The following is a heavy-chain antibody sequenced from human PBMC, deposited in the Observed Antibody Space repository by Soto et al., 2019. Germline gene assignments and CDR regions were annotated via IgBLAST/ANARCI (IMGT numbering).Heavy chain of an antibody. CDR3: AGGGRDYAQRVDY. Sequence: QVQLVQSGAEVKKPGASVKVSCKASGYTFTSSGISWVRQAPGQGLEWRGWISAYNGNTNYAQNLQGRVTMTTVTSTSTAYMERRSLRSEDTAVYYCAGGGRDYAQRVDYWGQGTLVTVSS. J-gene: IGHJ4*02. V-gene: IGHV1-18*01. CDR2: ISAYNGNT. D-gene: IGHD4-17*01. CDR1: GYTFTSSG.